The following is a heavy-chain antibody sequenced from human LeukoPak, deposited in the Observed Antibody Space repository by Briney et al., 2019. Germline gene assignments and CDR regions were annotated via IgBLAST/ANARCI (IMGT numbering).Heavy chain of an antibody. CDR2: IWYDGSNK. V-gene: IGHV3-30*02. CDR3: AKRAGYASGWNDAFDI. D-gene: IGHD6-19*01. Sequence: SGGSLRLSCAASGFTFSSYGMHWVRQAPGKGLEWVAVIWYDGSNKYYADSVKGRFTISRDNSKNTVYLQMNSLRAEDTALYYCAKRAGYASGWNDAFDIWGQGTMVTVSS. J-gene: IGHJ3*02. CDR1: GFTFSSYG.